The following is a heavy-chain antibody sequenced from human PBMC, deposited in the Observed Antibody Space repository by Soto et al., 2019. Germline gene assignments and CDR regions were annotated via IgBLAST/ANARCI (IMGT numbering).Heavy chain of an antibody. Sequence: ASVKVSCKASGYTFTSYGISWVRQAPGQGLEWMGWISAYNGNTNYAQKLQGRVTMTTDTSTSTAYMELRSLRSDDTAVYYCARDDILTGADYYYYYMEVWGKGTTVTVSS. CDR3: ARDDILTGADYYYYYMEV. CDR1: GYTFTSYG. CDR2: ISAYNGNT. V-gene: IGHV1-18*01. D-gene: IGHD3-9*01. J-gene: IGHJ6*03.